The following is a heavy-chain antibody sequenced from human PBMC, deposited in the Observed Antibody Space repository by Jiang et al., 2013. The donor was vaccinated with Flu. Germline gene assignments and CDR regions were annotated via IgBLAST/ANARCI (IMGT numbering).Heavy chain of an antibody. Sequence: TQTLTLTCSVSGFSLTTTAVAVNWIRQPPGKALEWLALIYWNDDKRYSPSLKNRLTITKDTSKNQVVLTMTNMDPADTATYFCSHSVRLDYWGQGTLLTVSS. CDR3: SHSVRLDY. D-gene: IGHD3-10*01. CDR1: GFSLTTTAVA. V-gene: IGHV2-5*01. CDR2: IYWNDDK. J-gene: IGHJ4*02.